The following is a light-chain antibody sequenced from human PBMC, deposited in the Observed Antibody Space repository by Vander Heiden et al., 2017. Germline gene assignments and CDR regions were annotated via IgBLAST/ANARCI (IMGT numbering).Light chain of an antibody. CDR1: SSNIGNHA. CDR3: AEGDDSLNGPV. V-gene: IGLV1-36*01. J-gene: IGLJ3*02. CDR2: YDD. Sequence: SVLTQPLSVSAAPTHRVTISCSGSSSNIGNHAVNWYQQLPGKATKLLIYYDDLLPSGVSDRFAGSKSGTAASLAISGLQSEDEADYYCAEGDDSLNGPVFGGGTKLTVL.